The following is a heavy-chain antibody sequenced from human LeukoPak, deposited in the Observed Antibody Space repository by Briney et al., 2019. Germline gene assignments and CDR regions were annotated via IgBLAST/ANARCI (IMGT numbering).Heavy chain of an antibody. V-gene: IGHV5-51*01. CDR3: ANLIGGDFAFDV. CDR2: TFAGYSYT. Sequence: GESLKISCQSSGYNFTPYWIVWVRQMPGKGLEWMGITFAGYSYTIYSPSFQGQVTMSVDKSINTAYLQWSSLKASDTAMYYCANLIGGDFAFDVWGQGTMVTVSS. D-gene: IGHD2-21*02. CDR1: GYNFTPYW. J-gene: IGHJ3*01.